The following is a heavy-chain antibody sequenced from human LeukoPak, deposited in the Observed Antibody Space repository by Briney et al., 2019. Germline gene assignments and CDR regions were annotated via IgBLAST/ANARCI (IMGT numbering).Heavy chain of an antibody. CDR1: GFTFSRNS. CDR3: AKAAFDY. J-gene: IGHJ4*02. V-gene: IGHV3-21*01. Sequence: GGSLRLSCAASGFTFSRNSMNWVRQAPGKGLEWVSSISTSSSYIDYADSVKGRFTIPRDNAKNSLFLQMNSLRAEDTAVYYCAKAAFDYWGQGTLVTVSS. CDR2: ISTSSSYI.